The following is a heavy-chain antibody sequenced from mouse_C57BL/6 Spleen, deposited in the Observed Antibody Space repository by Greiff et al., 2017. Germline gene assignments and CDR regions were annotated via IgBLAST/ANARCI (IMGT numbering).Heavy chain of an antibody. J-gene: IGHJ4*01. CDR2: INPNYGTP. CDR3: ARSPYGNYGAMDY. D-gene: IGHD2-1*01. V-gene: IGHV1-39*01. Sequence: EVKLMESGPELVKPGASVKISCKASGYSFTDYNMNWVKQSNGKSLEWIGVINPNYGTPSYNQKFKGKATLTVDQSSSTAYMQLNSLTSEDSAVYYCARSPYGNYGAMDYWGQGTSVTVSS. CDR1: GYSFTDYN.